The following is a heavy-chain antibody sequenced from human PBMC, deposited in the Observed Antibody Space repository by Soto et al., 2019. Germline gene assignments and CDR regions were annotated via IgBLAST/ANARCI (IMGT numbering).Heavy chain of an antibody. D-gene: IGHD3-9*01. Sequence: ASVKVSCKASGYTFTSYDINWVRQATGQGLEWMGWMNPNSGNTGYAQKFQDQVTISADKSISTAYLQWSSLKASDTAMYYCARLPVPDILTGPKVVGAFDIGGQGTMVTVSS. V-gene: IGHV1-8*01. CDR1: GYTFTSYD. CDR3: ARLPVPDILTGPKVVGAFDI. J-gene: IGHJ3*02. CDR2: MNPNSGNT.